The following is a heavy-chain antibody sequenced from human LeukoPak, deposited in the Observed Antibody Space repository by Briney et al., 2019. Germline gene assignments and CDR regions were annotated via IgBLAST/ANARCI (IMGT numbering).Heavy chain of an antibody. CDR1: GFTFSSYA. Sequence: GGSLRLSCAASGFTFSSYAMSWVRQAPGKGLEWVSAISGSGGSTYYADSVKGRFTISRDNSKNTLYLQMNSLRAEDTAVYYCAKDLVGATTPYYFDYWGQGTLVTVSS. V-gene: IGHV3-23*01. CDR3: AKDLVGATTPYYFDY. D-gene: IGHD1-26*01. CDR2: ISGSGGST. J-gene: IGHJ4*02.